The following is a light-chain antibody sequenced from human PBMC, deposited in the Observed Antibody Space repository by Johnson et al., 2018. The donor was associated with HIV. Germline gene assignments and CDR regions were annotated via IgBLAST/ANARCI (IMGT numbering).Light chain of an antibody. V-gene: IGLV1-51*01. CDR2: DNN. Sequence: QSVLTQPPSVSAAPGQKVTISCSGSSSNIGNNDVSWYQQLPGTAPKLLIYDNNKRPSGTPDRFSASKSGTSATLGITGLQTGDEADYYCGTWDNSLSVYVFGTGTKVTVL. CDR1: SSNIGNND. CDR3: GTWDNSLSVYV. J-gene: IGLJ1*01.